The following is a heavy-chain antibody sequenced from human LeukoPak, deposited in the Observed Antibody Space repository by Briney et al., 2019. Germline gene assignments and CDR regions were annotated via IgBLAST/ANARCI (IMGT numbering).Heavy chain of an antibody. CDR3: ARDSYFGDSWYFDL. CDR2: IYTSGST. V-gene: IGHV4-4*07. Sequence: SETLSLTCTVSGGSISSYYWSWIRQPAGKGLEWIGRIYTSGSTNYNPSLKSRVTMSVDTSKNQFSLKLGSVTAADTAVYYCARDSYFGDSWYFDLWGRGTLVTVSS. J-gene: IGHJ2*01. CDR1: GGSISSYY. D-gene: IGHD3-3*01.